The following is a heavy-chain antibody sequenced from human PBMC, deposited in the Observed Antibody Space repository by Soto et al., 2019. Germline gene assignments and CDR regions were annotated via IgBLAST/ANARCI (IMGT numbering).Heavy chain of an antibody. CDR2: IYYSGRT. V-gene: IGHV4-59*01. Sequence: QVQLQESGPGLVKPSETLSLTCTVSGGSISSYYWRWIRQPPGKGLEWIGYIYYSGRTNYNPSLKSRVTISADTSKNQFSLKLSSVTAADTAVYYCARARGGYFDYWGQGTLVTVSS. CDR3: ARARGGYFDY. J-gene: IGHJ4*02. CDR1: GGSISSYY.